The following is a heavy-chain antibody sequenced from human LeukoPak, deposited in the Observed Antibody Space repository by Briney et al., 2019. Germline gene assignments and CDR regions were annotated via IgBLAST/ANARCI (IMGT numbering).Heavy chain of an antibody. V-gene: IGHV3-30*18. Sequence: GGSLRLSCAASGFTFSSYGMHWVRQAPGKGLEWVAVISYDGSNKYYADSVKGRFTISRDNSKNTLYLQMNSLRAEDTAVYYCAKEGARILWFGELLGRAFDIWGQGTMVTVSS. CDR1: GFTFSSYG. CDR2: ISYDGSNK. J-gene: IGHJ3*02. D-gene: IGHD3-10*01. CDR3: AKEGARILWFGELLGRAFDI.